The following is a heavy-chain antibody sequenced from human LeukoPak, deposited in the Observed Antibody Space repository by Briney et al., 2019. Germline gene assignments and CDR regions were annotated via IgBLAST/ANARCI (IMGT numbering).Heavy chain of an antibody. V-gene: IGHV4-38-2*01. CDR2: IYHSGST. J-gene: IGHJ4*02. D-gene: IGHD3-22*01. CDR3: ARHVSRRITMIVVVTYFDY. CDR1: GYSISSGYY. Sequence: PSETLSLTXAVSGYSISSGYYWGWIRQPPGKGLEWIGSIYHSGSTYYNPSLKSRVTISVDTSKNQFSLKLSSVTAADTAVYYCARHVSRRITMIVVVTYFDYWGQGTLVTVSS.